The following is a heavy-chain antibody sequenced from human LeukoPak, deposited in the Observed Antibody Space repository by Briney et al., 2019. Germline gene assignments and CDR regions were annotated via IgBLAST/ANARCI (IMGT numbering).Heavy chain of an antibody. CDR1: GGSFSGYY. CDR3: AGSYSSGWYGLRAFDI. D-gene: IGHD6-19*01. Sequence: SETLSLTCAVYGGSFSGYYWSWIRQPPGKGLEWIVEINHSGSTHYNPSLKSRVTISLDTSKNKFSLKLSALTAADTAAYFCAGSYSSGWYGLRAFDIWGQGTMVTVSS. V-gene: IGHV4-34*01. CDR2: INHSGST. J-gene: IGHJ3*02.